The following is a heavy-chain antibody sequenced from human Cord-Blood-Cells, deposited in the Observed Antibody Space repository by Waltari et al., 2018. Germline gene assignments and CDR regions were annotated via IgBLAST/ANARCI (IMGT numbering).Heavy chain of an antibody. J-gene: IGHJ3*02. V-gene: IGHV4-39*01. CDR2: TYYSGST. CDR3: ARHSGQWLNAFDI. Sequence: QLQLQESGPGLVKPSETLSLTCTVSGGSISSSSYYWGWIRQPPGKGLEWIGSTYYSGSTYYNPSLKSRVTISVDTSKNQFSLKLSSVTAADTAVYYCARHSGQWLNAFDIWGQGTMVTVSS. D-gene: IGHD6-19*01. CDR1: GGSISSSSYY.